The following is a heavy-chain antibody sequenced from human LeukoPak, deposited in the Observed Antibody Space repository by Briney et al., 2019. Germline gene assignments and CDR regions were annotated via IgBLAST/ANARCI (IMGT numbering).Heavy chain of an antibody. CDR2: ISYDGSNK. V-gene: IGHV3-30*03. CDR1: GFTFSNYG. Sequence: PGGSLRLSCAASGFTFSNYGMHWVRQAPGKGLEWVAVISYDGSNKYYADSVKGRFTISRDNSKNTLYLQMNSLRAEDTAVYYCARDSMHPAYCGGDCYGSYYYGMDVWGQGTTVTVS. CDR3: ARDSMHPAYCGGDCYGSYYYGMDV. J-gene: IGHJ6*02. D-gene: IGHD2-21*02.